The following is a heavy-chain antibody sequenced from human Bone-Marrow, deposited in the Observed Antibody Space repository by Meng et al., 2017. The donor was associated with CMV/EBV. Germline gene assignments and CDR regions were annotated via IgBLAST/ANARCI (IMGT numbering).Heavy chain of an antibody. J-gene: IGHJ6*02. V-gene: IGHV3-21*01. Sequence: GESLKISCAASGFTFSSYSMNWVRQAPGKGLEWVSSISSSSSYIYYADSVKCRFTISRDNAKNSLYLQMNSLRAEDTAVYYCATLTPTAMVTGYYYGMDVWGQGTTVTVSS. CDR2: ISSSSSYI. CDR1: GFTFSSYS. CDR3: ATLTPTAMVTGYYYGMDV. D-gene: IGHD5-18*01.